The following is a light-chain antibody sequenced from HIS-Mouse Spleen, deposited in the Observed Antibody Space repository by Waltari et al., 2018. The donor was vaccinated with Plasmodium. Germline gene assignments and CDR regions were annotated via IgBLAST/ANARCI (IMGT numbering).Light chain of an antibody. J-gene: IGKJ1*01. CDR3: QQYNNWPPEVT. V-gene: IGKV3-15*01. CDR2: GAS. Sequence: ELVMTQSPATLSVSPGETATLSCRASQSVSSNLAWYQQKPGQAPRHLIYGASTRATGIPARFSGSGSGTEFTLTISSMQSEDFAVYYCQQYNNWPPEVTFGQGTKVEIK. CDR1: QSVSSN.